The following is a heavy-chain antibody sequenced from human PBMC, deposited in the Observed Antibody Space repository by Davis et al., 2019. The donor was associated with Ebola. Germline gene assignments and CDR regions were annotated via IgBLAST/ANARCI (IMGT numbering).Heavy chain of an antibody. CDR2: ISSSSSTI. D-gene: IGHD5-12*01. V-gene: IGHV3-48*04. J-gene: IGHJ6*02. Sequence: PGGSLRLSCAASGFTFSSYSMNWVRQAPGKGLEWVSYISSSSSTIYYADSVKGRFIISRDNAKNSLYLQMNSLRAEDTAVYYCARDEGGYDRYYYYGMDVWGQGTTVTVSS. CDR3: ARDEGGYDRYYYYGMDV. CDR1: GFTFSSYS.